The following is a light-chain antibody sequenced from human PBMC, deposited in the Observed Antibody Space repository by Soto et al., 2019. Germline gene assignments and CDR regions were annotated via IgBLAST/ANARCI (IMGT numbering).Light chain of an antibody. CDR1: QSISSY. V-gene: IGKV1-39*01. J-gene: IGKJ3*01. CDR2: AAS. Sequence: DIQMTQSPSSLSASVGDRVTITCRASQSISSYLNWYQQKPGKAPKLLIYAASSLQSGVPSRFSGSGSGTDFTLTIISLQPEDFATYYCQQSYSTPAITFGQGTKVDIK. CDR3: QQSYSTPAIT.